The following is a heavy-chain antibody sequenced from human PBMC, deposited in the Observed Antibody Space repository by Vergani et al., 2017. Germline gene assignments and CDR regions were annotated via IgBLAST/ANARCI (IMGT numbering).Heavy chain of an antibody. CDR3: ARAAGTMVRGRFDP. J-gene: IGHJ5*02. CDR1: GGSISSYY. V-gene: IGHV4-59*01. D-gene: IGHD3-10*01. CDR2: IYYSGST. Sequence: QVQLQESGPGLVKPSETLSLTCTVSGGSISSYYWSWIRQPPGKGLVWIGYIYYSGSTNYNPSLKSRVTISVDTSKNQFSLKLSSVTAADTAVYYCARAAGTMVRGRFDPWGQGTLVTVSS.